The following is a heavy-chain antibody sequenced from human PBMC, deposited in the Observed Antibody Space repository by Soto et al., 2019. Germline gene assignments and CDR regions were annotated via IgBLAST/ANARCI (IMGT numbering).Heavy chain of an antibody. CDR2: IYSGGST. Sequence: GGSLRLSCAASGFTVSSNYMSWVRQAPGKGLEWVSVIYSGGSTYYADSVKGRFTISRDNSKNTLYLQMNSLRAEDTAVYYCARAGEASPFDYWGQGTLVTVSS. J-gene: IGHJ4*02. V-gene: IGHV3-53*01. CDR1: GFTVSSNY. CDR3: ARAGEASPFDY.